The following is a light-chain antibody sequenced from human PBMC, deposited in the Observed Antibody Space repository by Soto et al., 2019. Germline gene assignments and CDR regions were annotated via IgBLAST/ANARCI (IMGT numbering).Light chain of an antibody. J-gene: IGKJ1*01. CDR3: QKYDNWPRT. CDR1: QSVSSN. V-gene: IGKV3-15*01. CDR2: GAS. Sequence: EIVMTQSPATLSVSPGERATLSCRASQSVSSNLAWYQQKPGQAPRLLIYGASTRATGIPARFSGSGSGTEFTLTISSLQSEDFAVYYCQKYDNWPRTFGQGPRWIS.